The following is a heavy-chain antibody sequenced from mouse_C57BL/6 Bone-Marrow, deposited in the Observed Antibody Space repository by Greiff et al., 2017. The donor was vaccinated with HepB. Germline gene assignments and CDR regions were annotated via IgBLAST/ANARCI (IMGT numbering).Heavy chain of an antibody. CDR1: GYTFTSYW. CDR2: IDPSDSYT. V-gene: IGHV1-59*01. J-gene: IGHJ3*01. Sequence: QVQLQQPGAELVRPGTSVKLSCKASGYTFTSYWMHWVKQRPGQGLEWIGVIDPSDSYTNYNQKFKGKATLTVDTSSSTAYMQLSSLTSEDSAVYCCARSSGYYYGSSWFAYWGEGTLVTVSA. D-gene: IGHD1-1*01. CDR3: ARSSGYYYGSSWFAY.